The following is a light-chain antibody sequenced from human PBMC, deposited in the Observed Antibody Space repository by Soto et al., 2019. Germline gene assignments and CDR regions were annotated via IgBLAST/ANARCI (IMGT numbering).Light chain of an antibody. CDR1: QSFSSSY. J-gene: IGKJ3*01. Sequence: EIVLTQSPGTRSLSPGERATLSCRASQSFSSSYLAWYQQKPGQAPRLLIYGASGRATGIPDRFSGSGSGTDFTITISSLEPEDFSVYYCQHYGSALFTFGPGPKVDVK. CDR3: QHYGSALFT. V-gene: IGKV3-20*01. CDR2: GAS.